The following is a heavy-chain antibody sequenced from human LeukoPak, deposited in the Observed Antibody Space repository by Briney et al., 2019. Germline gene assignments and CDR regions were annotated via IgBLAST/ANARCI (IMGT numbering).Heavy chain of an antibody. D-gene: IGHD6-13*01. Sequence: ASVKVSCKASGYTFTSYDINWVRQATGQGLEWMGWINPNSGGTNYAQKFQGRVTMTRDTSISTAYMELSRLRSDDTAVYYCARAPRAAAFDYWGQGTLVTVSS. CDR2: INPNSGGT. J-gene: IGHJ4*02. V-gene: IGHV1-2*02. CDR1: GYTFTSYD. CDR3: ARAPRAAAFDY.